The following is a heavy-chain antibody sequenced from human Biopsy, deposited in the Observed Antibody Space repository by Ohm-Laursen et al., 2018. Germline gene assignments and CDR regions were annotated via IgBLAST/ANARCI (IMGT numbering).Heavy chain of an antibody. V-gene: IGHV4-59*01. Sequence: GTLSLTCTVSGGSIGSFFWSWIRQPPGKGLEWVGYIYYSGSTNYNPSLRSRVTISVDRSKNQFSLELSSVTAADTAVYYCARVGAGAPSIDYFDYWGQGALVTVSS. CDR2: IYYSGST. D-gene: IGHD1-26*01. CDR3: ARVGAGAPSIDYFDY. J-gene: IGHJ4*02. CDR1: GGSIGSFF.